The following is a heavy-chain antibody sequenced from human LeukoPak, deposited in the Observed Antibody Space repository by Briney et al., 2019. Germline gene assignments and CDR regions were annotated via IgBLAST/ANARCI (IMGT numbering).Heavy chain of an antibody. D-gene: IGHD2-2*01. V-gene: IGHV3-11*01. CDR3: ARDIIVQGTSWNAFDI. CDR1: GFTFSDYY. J-gene: IGHJ3*02. CDR2: ISSSGSTI. Sequence: PGGSLRLSCAASGFTFSDYYMSWIRQAPGKGLEWVSYISSSGSTIYYADSVKGRFTISRDNAKNSLYLQMNSLRAEDTAVYYCARDIIVQGTSWNAFDIWGQGKMVTVSS.